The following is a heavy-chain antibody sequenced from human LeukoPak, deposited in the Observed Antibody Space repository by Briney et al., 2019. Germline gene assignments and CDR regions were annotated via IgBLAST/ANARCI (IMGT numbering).Heavy chain of an antibody. CDR1: GGSFSGYY. CDR2: INHSGST. J-gene: IGHJ4*02. Sequence: KPSETLSLTCAVYGGSFSGYYWSWIRQPPGKGLEWIGEINHSGSTNYNPSLESRVTISVDTSKNQFSLKLSSVTAADTAVYYCARVGSGVNGPVDYWGQGTLVTVSS. CDR3: ARVGSGVNGPVDY. D-gene: IGHD3-10*01. V-gene: IGHV4-34*01.